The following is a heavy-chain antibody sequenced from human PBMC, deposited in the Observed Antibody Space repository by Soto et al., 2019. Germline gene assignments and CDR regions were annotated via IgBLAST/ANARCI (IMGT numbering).Heavy chain of an antibody. Sequence: VQLVESGGGVVQPGRSLRLSCAASGFTFSSYAMHWVRQAPGKGLEWVAVISYDGSNKYYADSVKGRFTISRDNSKNTLYLQMNSLRAEDTAVYYCARGDLERITMIVVVTSFDYWGQGTLVTVSS. D-gene: IGHD3-22*01. CDR1: GFTFSSYA. CDR3: ARGDLERITMIVVVTSFDY. J-gene: IGHJ4*02. V-gene: IGHV3-30-3*01. CDR2: ISYDGSNK.